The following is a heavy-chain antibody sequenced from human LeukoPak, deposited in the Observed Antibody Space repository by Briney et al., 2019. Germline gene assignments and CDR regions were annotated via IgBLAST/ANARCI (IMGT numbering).Heavy chain of an antibody. CDR3: AKSYSGYYYYFDY. J-gene: IGHJ4*02. D-gene: IGHD3-22*01. Sequence: PGGTLRLSCAASGFTFSTYSMNWVRQAPGKGLEWVAVIWYDGSNKYYADSVKGRFTISRDNSKNTLYLQMNSLRAEDTAVYYCAKSYSGYYYYFDYWGQGTLVTVSS. CDR2: IWYDGSNK. V-gene: IGHV3-33*06. CDR1: GFTFSTYS.